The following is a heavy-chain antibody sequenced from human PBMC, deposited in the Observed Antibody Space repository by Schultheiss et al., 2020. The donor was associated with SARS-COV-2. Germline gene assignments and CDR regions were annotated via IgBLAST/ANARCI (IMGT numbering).Heavy chain of an antibody. CDR2: INHSGST. CDR1: GYSISSGYY. J-gene: IGHJ6*03. Sequence: SETLSLTCAVSGYSISSGYYWSWIRQPPGKGLEWIGEINHSGSTNYNPSLKSRVTISVDTSKNQFSLKLSSVTAADTAVYYCARRSSNYATFDYYYYMDVWGKGTTVTVSS. V-gene: IGHV4-38-2*01. D-gene: IGHD4-11*01. CDR3: ARRSSNYATFDYYYYMDV.